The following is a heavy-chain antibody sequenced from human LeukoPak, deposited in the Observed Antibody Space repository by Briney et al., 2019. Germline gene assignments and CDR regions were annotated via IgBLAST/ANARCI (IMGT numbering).Heavy chain of an antibody. CDR2: IFYSGST. CDR1: GGSISSSSYY. J-gene: IGHJ4*02. D-gene: IGHD6-19*01. V-gene: IGHV4-39*07. CDR3: ARDRKVSSGWFPIDY. Sequence: PSETLSLTCTVSGGSISSSSYYWGWIRQPPGKGLEWIGSIFYSGSTYSNPSLKSRVTISVDTSKNQFSLKLSSVTAADTAVYYCARDRKVSSGWFPIDYWGQGTLVTVSS.